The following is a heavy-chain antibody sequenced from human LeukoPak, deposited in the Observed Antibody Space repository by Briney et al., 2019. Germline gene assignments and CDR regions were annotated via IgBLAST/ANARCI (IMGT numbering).Heavy chain of an antibody. CDR1: GGSISSYY. CDR3: ARDLPRWFGESRRYWYFDL. Sequence: SETLSLTCTVSGGSISSYYWSWIRQPAGKGLEWIGRIYTSGSTNYNPSLKSRVTMSVDTSKNQFSLKLSSVTAADTAVYYCARDLPRWFGESRRYWYFDLWGRGTLVTVSS. V-gene: IGHV4-4*07. D-gene: IGHD3-10*01. CDR2: IYTSGST. J-gene: IGHJ2*01.